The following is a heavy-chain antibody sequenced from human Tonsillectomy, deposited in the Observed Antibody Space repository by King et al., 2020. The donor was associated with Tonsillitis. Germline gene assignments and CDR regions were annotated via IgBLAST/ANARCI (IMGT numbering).Heavy chain of an antibody. D-gene: IGHD1-1*01. CDR2: ISYNGNT. V-gene: IGHV4-31*03. Sequence: QLQESGPGLVKPSQTLSLTCSVSGGSISYGGYYWSWIRQHPGKGLEWIGYISYNGNTYYNPSLKSRVTISVDTSKNQFSLKLSSVTAADTAVYYCARVQTYNDGLPTTVFDYWGQGTLVTVSS. J-gene: IGHJ4*02. CDR3: ARVQTYNDGLPTTVFDY. CDR1: GGSISYGGYY.